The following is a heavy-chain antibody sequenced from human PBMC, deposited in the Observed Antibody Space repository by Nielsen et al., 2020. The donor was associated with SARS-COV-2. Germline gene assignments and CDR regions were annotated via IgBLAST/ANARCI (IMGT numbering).Heavy chain of an antibody. CDR3: ARHVRWWRSSGWSRDAFDI. Sequence: SETLSLTCTVSGGSISSSSYYWGWIRQPPGKGLEWIGSIYYSGSTYYNPSLKSRVTISVDTSKNQFSLKLSSVTAADTAVYYCARHVRWWRSSGWSRDAFDIWGQGTMVTVSS. J-gene: IGHJ3*02. V-gene: IGHV4-39*01. D-gene: IGHD6-19*01. CDR1: GGSISSSSYY. CDR2: IYYSGST.